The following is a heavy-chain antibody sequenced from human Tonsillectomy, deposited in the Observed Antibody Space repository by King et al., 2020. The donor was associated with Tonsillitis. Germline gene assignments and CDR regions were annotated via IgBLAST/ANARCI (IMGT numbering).Heavy chain of an antibody. J-gene: IGHJ3*02. D-gene: IGHD1-7*01. V-gene: IGHV3-48*04. CDR2: ISSSSSNI. CDR3: TRGDWNSRYAFDI. Sequence: EVQLVESGGGLVQPGGSLRLSCAASGFTFSIYSMNWVRQAPGKGLEWVSYISSSSSNIYYADSVKGRFTISRDNAKNSLFLQMNSLRAEDSAVYYCTRGDWNSRYAFDIWGHGTMVTVSS. CDR1: GFTFSIYS.